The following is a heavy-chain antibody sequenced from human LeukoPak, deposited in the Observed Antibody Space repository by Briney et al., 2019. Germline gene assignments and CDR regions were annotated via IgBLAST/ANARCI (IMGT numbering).Heavy chain of an antibody. CDR2: ISGSGGAT. CDR3: GKYLQTSVGANDY. V-gene: IGHV3-23*01. D-gene: IGHD1-26*01. CDR1: GFTFSSYP. Sequence: PGASLRPSRAASGFTFSSYPMNWVSQAPGKGMEWVSVISGSGGATFYGDSVQGRFTISRDNSRDTLYLQMNSLTAEDTAVYYCGKYLQTSVGANDYWGQGTLVTVSS. J-gene: IGHJ4*02.